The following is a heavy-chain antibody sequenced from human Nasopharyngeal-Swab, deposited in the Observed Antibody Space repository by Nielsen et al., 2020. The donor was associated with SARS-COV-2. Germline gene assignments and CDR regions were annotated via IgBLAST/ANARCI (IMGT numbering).Heavy chain of an antibody. CDR3: AGRIEWGDQSWWYFDY. V-gene: IGHV4-59*01. CDR1: GCSITNFH. CDR2: VHHSGNT. D-gene: IGHD2-8*02. J-gene: IGHJ4*02. Sequence: SETLSPTCTVSGCSITNFHWSWIRQSPGTGLEWIGYVHHSGNTKFNPSLESRVTMSIDTTQNQFSLKMTAVTAADTAVYLCAGRIEWGDQSWWYFDYWGQGNLVIVSS.